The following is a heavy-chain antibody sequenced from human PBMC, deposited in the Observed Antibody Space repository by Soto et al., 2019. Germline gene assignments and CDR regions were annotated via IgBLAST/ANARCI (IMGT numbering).Heavy chain of an antibody. D-gene: IGHD6-13*01. CDR3: ARDIERAAAGDLYCYCGMDV. J-gene: IGHJ6*02. CDR1: GFTFSSYA. V-gene: IGHV3-30-3*01. CDR2: ISYDGSNK. Sequence: QVQLVESGGGVVQPGRSLRLSCAASGFTFSSYAMHWVRQAPGKGLEWVAVISYDGSNKYYADSVKGRFTISRDNSKNPLYLQMNSLRAEDTAVYYCARDIERAAAGDLYCYCGMDVWGQETTVTVSS.